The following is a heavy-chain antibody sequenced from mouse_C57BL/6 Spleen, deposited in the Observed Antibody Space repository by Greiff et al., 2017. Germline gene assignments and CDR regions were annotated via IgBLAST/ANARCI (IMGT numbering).Heavy chain of an antibody. V-gene: IGHV1-76*01. CDR2: IYPGSGNT. CDR1: GYTFTDYY. CDR3: ARGAWRAMGY. D-gene: IGHD3-1*01. Sequence: QVQLKESGAELVRPGASVKLSCKASGYTFTDYYITWVKQRPGQGLEWIAMIYPGSGNTYYNEKFKGKATLTAEKSSSTAYMQRSSLTSEDAAVYFFARGAWRAMGYWGQGTSVTVSS. J-gene: IGHJ4*01.